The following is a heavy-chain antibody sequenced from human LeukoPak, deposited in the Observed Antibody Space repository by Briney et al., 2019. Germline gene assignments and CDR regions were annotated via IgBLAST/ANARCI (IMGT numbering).Heavy chain of an antibody. CDR1: GFTFSSYS. CDR3: ARAEHILAAAGKGEGY. Sequence: GGSLRLSCAASGFTFSSYSMNWVRQAPGKGLEWVSSISSSSSYIYYADSVKGRFTISRDNAKNSLYLQMNSLRAEDTAVYYCARAEHILAAAGKGEGYWGQGTLVTVSS. CDR2: ISSSSSYI. D-gene: IGHD6-13*01. J-gene: IGHJ4*02. V-gene: IGHV3-21*01.